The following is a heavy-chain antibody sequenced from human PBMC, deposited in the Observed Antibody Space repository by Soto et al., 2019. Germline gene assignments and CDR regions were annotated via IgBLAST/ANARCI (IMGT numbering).Heavy chain of an antibody. D-gene: IGHD3-10*01. Sequence: SETLSLTCTVSGGSISSGGYYWSWIRQHPGKGLEWIGYIYYSGSTYYSPSLKSRVTISVDTSKNQFSLKLSSVTAADTAVYYCARGSAGRSSWFDPWGQGTLVTVSS. CDR1: GGSISSGGYY. V-gene: IGHV4-31*03. CDR3: ARGSAGRSSWFDP. J-gene: IGHJ5*02. CDR2: IYYSGST.